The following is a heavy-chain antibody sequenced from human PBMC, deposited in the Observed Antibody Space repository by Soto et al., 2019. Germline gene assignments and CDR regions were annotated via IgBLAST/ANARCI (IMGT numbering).Heavy chain of an antibody. CDR1: GYTFTGYY. Sequence: ASVKVSCKASGYTFTGYYMHWVRQAPGQGLEWMGWISAYNGNTNYAQKLQGRVTMTTDTSTSTAYMELRSLRSDDTAVYYCARVDIVATTYYYYGMDVWGQGTTVTVSS. D-gene: IGHD5-12*01. J-gene: IGHJ6*02. CDR3: ARVDIVATTYYYYGMDV. CDR2: ISAYNGNT. V-gene: IGHV1-18*04.